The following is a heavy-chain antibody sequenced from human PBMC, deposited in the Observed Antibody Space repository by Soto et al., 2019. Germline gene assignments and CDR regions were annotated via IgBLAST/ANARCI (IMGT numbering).Heavy chain of an antibody. CDR3: VVAGAYNWFDP. CDR2: IYYSGST. D-gene: IGHD6-19*01. V-gene: IGHV4-31*03. J-gene: IGHJ5*02. CDR1: GGSISGGGYY. Sequence: SETLPLTCTVSGGSISGGGYYWSWIRQHPGKGLEWIGYIYYSGSTYYNPSLESRVTISVDTSKNQFSLKLSSVTAADMAVYYCVVAGAYNWFDPWGQGTLVTVSS.